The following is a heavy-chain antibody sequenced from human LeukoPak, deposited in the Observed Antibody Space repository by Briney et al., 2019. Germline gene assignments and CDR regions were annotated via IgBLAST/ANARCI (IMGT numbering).Heavy chain of an antibody. CDR2: IYSGGST. V-gene: IGHV3-53*01. CDR3: ARGSLGSSTFSDCCPLDY. J-gene: IGHJ4*02. CDR1: GFSVSSNY. Sequence: GGSLRLSCAASGFSVSSNYMIWVRQAPGKGLEWVSIIYSGGSTYYADSVKGRFTISRDNSKNTLYLQMNSLRAEDTAVFYCARGSLGSSTFSDCCPLDYWGQGALVTVSS. D-gene: IGHD2-21*01.